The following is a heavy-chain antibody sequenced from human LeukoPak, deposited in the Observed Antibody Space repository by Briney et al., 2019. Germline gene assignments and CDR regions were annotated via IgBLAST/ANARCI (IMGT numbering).Heavy chain of an antibody. J-gene: IGHJ4*02. CDR3: TTDHVGATVEFDS. CDR2: ISDSGSSV. CDR1: GFTFSNAW. Sequence: PGGSLRLSCAASGFTFSNAWMSWVRQALGEGLEWISYISDSGSSVKYADSVKGRFTISRDNAKNSLYPQMDSLRAEDTAIYYCTTDHVGATVEFDSWGQGTLVTVSS. D-gene: IGHD1-26*01. V-gene: IGHV3-11*04.